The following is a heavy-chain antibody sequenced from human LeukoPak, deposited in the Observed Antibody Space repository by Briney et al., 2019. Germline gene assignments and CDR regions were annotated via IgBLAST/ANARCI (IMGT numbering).Heavy chain of an antibody. V-gene: IGHV3-33*06. CDR3: AKAYHPSGTYSPVES. D-gene: IGHD3-10*01. CDR2: IFYDGTNK. J-gene: IGHJ4*02. Sequence: PGRSLRLSCAASGFTFSNFGTHWVRQAPGKGLEWVAVIFYDGTNKNYADFVKGRFTISRDNSKNTLYLQVNSLRAEDTAVYYCAKAYHPSGTYSPVESWGQGTLVTVSS. CDR1: GFTFSNFG.